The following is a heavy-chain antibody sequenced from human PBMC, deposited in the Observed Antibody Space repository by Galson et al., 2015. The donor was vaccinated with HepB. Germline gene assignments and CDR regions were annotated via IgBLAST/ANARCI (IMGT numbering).Heavy chain of an antibody. Sequence: SLRLSCAASGFTFSSYEMNWVRQAPGKGLEWVSYISSSGSTIYYADSVKGRFTISRDNAKNSLYLQMNSLRAEDTAVYYCARGNYYDSSGPFDYWGQGTLVTVSS. CDR2: ISSSGSTI. V-gene: IGHV3-48*03. CDR1: GFTFSSYE. CDR3: ARGNYYDSSGPFDY. J-gene: IGHJ4*02. D-gene: IGHD3-22*01.